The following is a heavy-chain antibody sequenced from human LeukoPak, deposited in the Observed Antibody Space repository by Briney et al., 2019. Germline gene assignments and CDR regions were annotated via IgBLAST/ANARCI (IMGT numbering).Heavy chain of an antibody. D-gene: IGHD5-12*01. CDR1: GFTFRDYY. V-gene: IGHV3-11*03. CDR3: ARSYGGYVFDY. J-gene: IGHJ4*02. CDR2: ISSSSSYT. Sequence: GGSLRPTCAASGFTFRDYYMSWIRQAPGKGLEWVSYISSSSSYTNYADSVKGRFTISRDNAKNSLYLQMNSLRAEDTAVYYCARSYGGYVFDYWGRGTGVSVSS.